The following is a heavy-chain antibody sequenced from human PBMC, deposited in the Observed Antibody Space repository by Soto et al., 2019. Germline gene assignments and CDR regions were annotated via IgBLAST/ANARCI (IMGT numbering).Heavy chain of an antibody. CDR3: AVTYYDFWSGYSTSLDYYYGMDV. Sequence: SVKVSCKASGGTFSSYAISWVRQAPGQGLEWMGGIIPIFGTANYAQKFQGRVTITADKSTSTAYMELSSLRSEDTAVYYCAVTYYDFWSGYSTSLDYYYGMDVWGQGTTVTVSS. CDR1: GGTFSSYA. J-gene: IGHJ6*02. CDR2: IIPIFGTA. D-gene: IGHD3-3*01. V-gene: IGHV1-69*06.